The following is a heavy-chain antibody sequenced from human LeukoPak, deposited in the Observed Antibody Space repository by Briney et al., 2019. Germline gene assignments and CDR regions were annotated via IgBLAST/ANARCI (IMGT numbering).Heavy chain of an antibody. J-gene: IGHJ4*02. Sequence: GGSLRLSCAASGFTFSSYAMSWVRRAPGKGLEWVSAISGSGGSTYYADSVKGRFTISRDNSKNTLYLQMNSLRAEDTAVYYCAKSRDYYGSGSYLDYWGQGTLVTVSS. CDR1: GFTFSSYA. CDR2: ISGSGGST. V-gene: IGHV3-23*01. D-gene: IGHD3-10*01. CDR3: AKSRDYYGSGSYLDY.